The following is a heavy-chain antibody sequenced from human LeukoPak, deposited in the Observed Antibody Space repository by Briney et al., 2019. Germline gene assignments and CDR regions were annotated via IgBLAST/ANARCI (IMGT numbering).Heavy chain of an antibody. Sequence: GGSLRLSCAASGFTFSSYSMNWVRQAPGKGLEWVSSISASSTYIYYADSVKGRFTISRDNAKKSLYLQMNSLRAEDTAVYYCARHLSGVTGYTYGRGIDYWGQGTLVTVSS. CDR1: GFTFSSYS. D-gene: IGHD5-18*01. V-gene: IGHV3-21*01. CDR2: ISASSTYI. J-gene: IGHJ4*02. CDR3: ARHLSGVTGYTYGRGIDY.